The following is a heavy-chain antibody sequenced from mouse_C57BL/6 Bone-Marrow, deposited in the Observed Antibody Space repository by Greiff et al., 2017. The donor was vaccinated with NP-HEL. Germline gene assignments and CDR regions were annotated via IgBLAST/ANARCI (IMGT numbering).Heavy chain of an antibody. CDR1: GYAFTNYL. V-gene: IGHV1-54*01. Sequence: VQLVESGAELVRPGTSVKVSCKASGYAFTNYLIEWVKQRPGQGLEWIGVINPGSGGTNYNEKFKGKATLTADKSSSTAYMQLSSLTSEDSAVYFCARGGWFAYWGQGTLVTVSA. CDR2: INPGSGGT. J-gene: IGHJ3*01. CDR3: ARGGWFAY.